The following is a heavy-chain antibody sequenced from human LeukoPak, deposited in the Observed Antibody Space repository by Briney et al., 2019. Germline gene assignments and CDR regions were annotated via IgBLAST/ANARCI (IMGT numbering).Heavy chain of an antibody. V-gene: IGHV4-59*01. CDR2: IYYSGST. CDR1: GGSISSYY. CDR3: ARVYVNYYDSSGYTNWFDP. J-gene: IGHJ5*02. D-gene: IGHD3-22*01. Sequence: PSETLSLTCTVSGGSISSYYWSWIRQPPGKGLEWIGYIYYSGSTNYNPSLKSRVTISVDTSKNQFSLKLSSVTAADTAVYYCARVYVNYYDSSGYTNWFDPWGQGTLVTVSS.